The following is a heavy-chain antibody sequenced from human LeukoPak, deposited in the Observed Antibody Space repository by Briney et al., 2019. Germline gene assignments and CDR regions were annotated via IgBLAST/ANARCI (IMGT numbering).Heavy chain of an antibody. J-gene: IGHJ4*02. D-gene: IGHD3/OR15-3a*01. CDR3: ARGRGTGYHSPRFDY. CDR2: IYYSGST. V-gene: IGHV4-39*07. Sequence: PSETLSLTCTVSSGSISNRNYYWGWIRQPPGKGLEWIGSIYYSGSTYYNPSLKSRVTISVDTSKNQFSLKLSSVTAADTAAYYCARGRGTGYHSPRFDYWGQGTLVTVSS. CDR1: SGSISNRNYY.